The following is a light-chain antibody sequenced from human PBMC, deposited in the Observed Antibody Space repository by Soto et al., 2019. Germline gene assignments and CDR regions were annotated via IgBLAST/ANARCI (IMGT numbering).Light chain of an antibody. CDR1: QSISTY. CDR3: QQRYVWLT. CDR2: DAS. J-gene: IGKJ4*01. Sequence: IVLTQSPATLSLSPGERATLSCRAGQSISTYLAWYQQKSGQAPRLLIYDASNKATGTPARFSGSGSGTDFTLIISRLAAEDAAVYCCQQRYVWLTFGGGTKVEIK. V-gene: IGKV3-11*01.